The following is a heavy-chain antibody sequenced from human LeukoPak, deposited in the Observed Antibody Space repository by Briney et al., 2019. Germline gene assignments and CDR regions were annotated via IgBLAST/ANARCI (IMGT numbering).Heavy chain of an antibody. CDR1: GFSFSNYW. CDR2: IKEDGSEK. Sequence: GGSLRLSCAASGFSFSNYWMGWVRQAPGKGLEWVANIKEDGSEKYYVDSVKGRFTISRDNARNSLYLQMNSLRAEDTAVYYCASGRQLGYWGQGALVTVSS. J-gene: IGHJ4*02. D-gene: IGHD6-13*01. V-gene: IGHV3-7*01. CDR3: ASGRQLGY.